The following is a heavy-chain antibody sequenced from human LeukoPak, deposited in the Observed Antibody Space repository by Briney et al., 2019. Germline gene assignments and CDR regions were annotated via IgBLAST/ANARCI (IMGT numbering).Heavy chain of an antibody. J-gene: IGHJ3*02. V-gene: IGHV4-4*07. CDR2: IYTSGST. D-gene: IGHD1-7*01. CDR1: GGSISSYY. CDR3: ARDETGTTFGAFDI. Sequence: SESLSLTCTVSGGSISSYYWSWIRQPAGKGLEWIGRIYTSGSTNYNPSLKSRVTMSVDTSKNQFSLKLSSVTAADTAVYYCARDETGTTFGAFDIWGQGTMVTVSS.